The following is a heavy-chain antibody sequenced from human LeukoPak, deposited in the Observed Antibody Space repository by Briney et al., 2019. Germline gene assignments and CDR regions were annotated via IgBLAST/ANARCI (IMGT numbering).Heavy chain of an antibody. CDR3: ASEGSSGYCSGGSCRGSDY. V-gene: IGHV1-2*02. CDR1: GYTFTGYY. CDR2: INPNSGGT. Sequence: ASVKVSCKASGYTFTGYYMHWVRQAPGQGLEWMGWINPNSGGTNYAQKFQGRVTMTRDTSISTAYMELSRLRSDDTAVYYCASEGSSGYCSGGSCRGSDYWGQGTLVTVSS. J-gene: IGHJ4*02. D-gene: IGHD2-15*01.